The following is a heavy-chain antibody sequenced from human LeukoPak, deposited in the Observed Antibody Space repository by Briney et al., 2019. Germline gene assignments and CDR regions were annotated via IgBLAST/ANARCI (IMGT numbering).Heavy chain of an antibody. V-gene: IGHV1-46*01. J-gene: IGHJ3*01. CDR2: INPSGGST. CDR3: ASKGDGFCSSSRCQGAFDY. D-gene: IGHD2-2*01. CDR1: GYTFTSYY. Sequence: GASVKVSCKASGYTFTSYYMHWVRQAPGQGLEWMGIINPSGGSTSYAQKFQGRVTMTWDTSVSTAYMELSSLTSDDTAVYYCASKGDGFCSSSRCQGAFDYWGQGSMVTVSS.